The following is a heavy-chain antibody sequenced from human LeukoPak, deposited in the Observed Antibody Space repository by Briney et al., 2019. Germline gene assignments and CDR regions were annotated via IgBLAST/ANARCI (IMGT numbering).Heavy chain of an antibody. V-gene: IGHV4-38-2*02. Sequence: SETLSLTCTVSGDSMSSYYWGWIRQPPGKGLEWIGNIYHSGRTYYNPSLKSRVTISVDTSKNQFSLKLSSVTAADTAVYYCARMKYSSSWYRYYYYYYMDVWGKGTTVTISS. CDR1: GDSMSSYY. D-gene: IGHD6-13*01. CDR3: ARMKYSSSWYRYYYYYYMDV. CDR2: IYHSGRT. J-gene: IGHJ6*03.